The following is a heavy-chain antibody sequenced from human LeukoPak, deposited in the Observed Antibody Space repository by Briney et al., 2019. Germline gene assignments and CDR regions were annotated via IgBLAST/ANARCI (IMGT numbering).Heavy chain of an antibody. CDR1: GGSISSSSYY. V-gene: IGHV4-30-2*01. D-gene: IGHD6-13*01. J-gene: IGHJ4*02. CDR2: IYHSGST. Sequence: SETLSLTCTVSGGSISSSSYYWSWIRQPPGKGLEWIGYIYHSGSTYYNPSLKSRVTISVDRSKNQFSLKLSSVTAADTAVYYCARFDSSWYFDYWGQGTLVTVSS. CDR3: ARFDSSWYFDY.